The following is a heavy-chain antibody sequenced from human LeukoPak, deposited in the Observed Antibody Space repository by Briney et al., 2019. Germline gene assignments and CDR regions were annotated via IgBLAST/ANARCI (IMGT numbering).Heavy chain of an antibody. D-gene: IGHD3-3*01. J-gene: IGHJ6*02. CDR1: GFTFSSYA. V-gene: IGHV3-23*01. Sequence: GGSLGLSCAASGFTFSSYAMSLVRQAPGKGLEWVSASSGSGGSTYYADSVKGRFTISRDNSKNTLYLQMNSLRAEDTAVYYCAKEEGVLRFLEWLEDYYYGMDVWGQGTTVTVSS. CDR3: AKEEGVLRFLEWLEDYYYGMDV. CDR2: SSGSGGST.